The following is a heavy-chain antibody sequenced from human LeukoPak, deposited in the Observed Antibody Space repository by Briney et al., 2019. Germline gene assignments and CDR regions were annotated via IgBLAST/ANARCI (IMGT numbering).Heavy chain of an antibody. CDR3: ARDGNDLLTGYPIVFDY. CDR2: ISSSGTYI. Sequence: GGSLRLSCAASGFTFSSYAMNWVRQAPGKGLEWVSSISSSGTYIHYADSVKGRFTISRDDARNSLFLHMNSLRAEDTAMYYCARDGNDLLTGYPIVFDYWGQGTLVTVSS. V-gene: IGHV3-21*01. J-gene: IGHJ4*02. CDR1: GFTFSSYA. D-gene: IGHD3-9*01.